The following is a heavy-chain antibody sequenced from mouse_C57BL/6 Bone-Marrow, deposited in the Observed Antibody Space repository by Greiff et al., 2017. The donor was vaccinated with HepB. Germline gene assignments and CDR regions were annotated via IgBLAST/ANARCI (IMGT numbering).Heavy chain of an antibody. Sequence: PFSSFHISFNSSFYTFTSYTMHWVKQRPGQGLEWIGYINPSSGYTKYNQKFKDKATLTADKSSSTAYMQLSSLTSEDSAVYYTARRYCIRYGGYALDYWGQGTSVTVSS. V-gene: IGHV1-4*01. CDR2: INPSSGYT. J-gene: IGHJ4*01. CDR3: ARRYCIRYGGYALDY. D-gene: IGHD2-14*01. CDR1: FYTFTSYT.